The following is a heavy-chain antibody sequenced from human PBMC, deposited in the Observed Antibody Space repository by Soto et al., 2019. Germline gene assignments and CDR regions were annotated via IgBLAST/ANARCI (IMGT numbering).Heavy chain of an antibody. Sequence: LSLSCAASGFTFTRYSMNWVRQAPGKGLEWVSSISSTTNYIYYADSMKGRFTVSRDSAKNSVYLEMNSLSAEDTALYYCARESEDLTSNFDYWGQGTLVTVSS. V-gene: IGHV3-21*01. CDR2: ISSTTNYI. CDR3: ARESEDLTSNFDY. J-gene: IGHJ4*02. CDR1: GFTFTRYS.